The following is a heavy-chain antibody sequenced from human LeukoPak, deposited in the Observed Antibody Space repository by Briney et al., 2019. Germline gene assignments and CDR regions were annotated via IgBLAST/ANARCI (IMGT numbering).Heavy chain of an antibody. V-gene: IGHV5-10-1*04. CDR3: ARAGYSYGFDY. J-gene: IGHJ4*02. Sequence: GEALRISCKGSGYSFTSYWISWGRQMPGKGVEGMGRIDPSDSYTNYSPSFQGQVTISADKTISNAYRQWRSLTASDTAMYYCARAGYSYGFDYWGQGTLVTASS. CDR2: IDPSDSYT. CDR1: GYSFTSYW. D-gene: IGHD5-18*01.